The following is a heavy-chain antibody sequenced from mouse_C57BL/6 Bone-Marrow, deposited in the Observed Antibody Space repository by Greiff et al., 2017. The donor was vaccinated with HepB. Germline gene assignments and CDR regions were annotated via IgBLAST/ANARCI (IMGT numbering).Heavy chain of an antibody. CDR2: IWWDDDK. CDR1: GFSLSTFGMG. J-gene: IGHJ3*01. D-gene: IGHD1-1*01. CDR3: ARYYYGSSYRAWFAY. Sequence: QVTLKVSGPGILQPSQTLSLTCSFSGFSLSTFGMGVGWIRQPSGKGLEWLAHIWWDDDKYYNPALKSRLTNSKDTSKNQVFLKIANVDTADTATYYCARYYYGSSYRAWFAYWGQGTLVTVSA. V-gene: IGHV8-8*01.